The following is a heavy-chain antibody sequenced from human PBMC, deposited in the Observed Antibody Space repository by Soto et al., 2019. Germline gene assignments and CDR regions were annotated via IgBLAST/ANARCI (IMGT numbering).Heavy chain of an antibody. CDR1: SYTFTSYG. J-gene: IGHJ4*02. V-gene: IGHV1-18*01. D-gene: IGHD1-1*01. CDR2: ISAHNDNT. CDR3: ARGRYGDY. Sequence: QVHLVQSGAEVKKPGASVKVSCKCSSYTFTSYGITWVRQAPGQGLEWRGWISAHNDNTDYAQKLQGRVTVTRDTSTSTAYMELRSLRSDDTAVYYCARGRYGDYWGQGALVTVSS.